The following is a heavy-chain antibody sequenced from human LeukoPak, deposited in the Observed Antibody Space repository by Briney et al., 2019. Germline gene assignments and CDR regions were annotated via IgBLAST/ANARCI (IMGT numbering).Heavy chain of an antibody. Sequence: GESLKISCKGSGYNFTNYWISWVRQMPGKGLEWMGTIDPSDSYTDYSPSFQGHVTISADKSISTAYLQWSSLKASDTAIYYCARFSGYSSNWFAYWGQGTLVTVSS. CDR1: GYNFTNYW. V-gene: IGHV5-10-1*01. CDR3: ARFSGYSSNWFAY. J-gene: IGHJ5*01. CDR2: IDPSDSYT. D-gene: IGHD6-13*01.